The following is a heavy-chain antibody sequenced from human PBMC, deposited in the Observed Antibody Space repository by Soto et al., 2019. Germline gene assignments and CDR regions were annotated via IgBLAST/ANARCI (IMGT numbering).Heavy chain of an antibody. J-gene: IGHJ4*02. Sequence: QVQLQESGPGLVKPSETLSLTCTVSGGSISSYYWSWIRQPPGKGLEWIGYIYYSGSTNYNPSLKRRVTISVDTSKNQFSLKMSSVTAADTAVYSCARQVPGPWGCGSYFDYWGQRALVTVSS. CDR3: ARQVPGPWGCGSYFDY. D-gene: IGHD3-10*01. CDR2: IYYSGST. V-gene: IGHV4-59*08. CDR1: GGSISSYY.